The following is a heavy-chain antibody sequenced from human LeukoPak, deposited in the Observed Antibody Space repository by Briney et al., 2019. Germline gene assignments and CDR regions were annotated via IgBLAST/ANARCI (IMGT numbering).Heavy chain of an antibody. CDR3: ARPAYCGGDCLSAFDI. J-gene: IGHJ3*02. D-gene: IGHD2-21*02. Sequence: GGSLRLSCAASGFTFSSYWMTWVRQAPGKGLEWVANIKQDGSEKYYVDSVKGRFTISRDNAKNSLYLQMKSLRAEDTAVYYCARPAYCGGDCLSAFDIWGQGTMVTVSS. CDR2: IKQDGSEK. V-gene: IGHV3-7*05. CDR1: GFTFSSYW.